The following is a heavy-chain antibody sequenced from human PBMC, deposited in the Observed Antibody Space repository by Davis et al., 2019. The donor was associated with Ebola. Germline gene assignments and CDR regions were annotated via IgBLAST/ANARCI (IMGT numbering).Heavy chain of an antibody. CDR2: ISGSGGST. CDR1: GFTFSSYA. D-gene: IGHD3-3*01. CDR3: AKDKNYDFWSGYPHDAFDI. Sequence: GESLKISCAASGFTFSSYAMSWVRQAPGKGLEWVSDISGSGGSTYYADSVKGRSTISRDNSKNTLYLQMNSLRAEDTAIYYCAKDKNYDFWSGYPHDAFDIWGQGTMVTVSS. V-gene: IGHV3-23*01. J-gene: IGHJ3*02.